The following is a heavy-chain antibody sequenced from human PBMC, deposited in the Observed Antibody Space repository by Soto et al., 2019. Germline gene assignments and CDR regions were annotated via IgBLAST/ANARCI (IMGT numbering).Heavy chain of an antibody. Sequence: PGGSLRLSCAASGFTFSSYSMNWVRQAPGKGLEWVSSISSSSSYIYYADSVKGRFTISRDNAKNSLYLQMNSLRAEDTAVYYCARERPGWVVVAAIDYWGQGTLVTVSS. V-gene: IGHV3-21*01. D-gene: IGHD2-15*01. J-gene: IGHJ4*02. CDR3: ARERPGWVVVAAIDY. CDR1: GFTFSSYS. CDR2: ISSSSSYI.